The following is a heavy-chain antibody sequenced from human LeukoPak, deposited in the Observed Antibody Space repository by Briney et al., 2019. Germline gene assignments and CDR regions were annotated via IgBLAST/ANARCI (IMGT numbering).Heavy chain of an antibody. CDR1: GYSFTGFW. Sequence: GESLKISCKASGYSFTGFWIGWVRQMPGKGLEWMGIIYPYDSETRYSPSFQGQVTISADKSISTAYLQWSSLKASDTAMYYCARRFGRTTDYWGQGTLVTVST. CDR2: IYPYDSET. J-gene: IGHJ4*02. V-gene: IGHV5-51*01. D-gene: IGHD1-1*01. CDR3: ARRFGRTTDY.